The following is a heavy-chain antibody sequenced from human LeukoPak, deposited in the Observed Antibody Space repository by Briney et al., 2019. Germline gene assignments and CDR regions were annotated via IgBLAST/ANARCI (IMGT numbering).Heavy chain of an antibody. Sequence: SETLSLTCTVSADSIRSFYWSWIRQPPGKGLEWIGYISYSGSTNYNPSLKSRATISIDTSKNQFSLKLSSVTAADTVVYYCARSYGSGSYFENWGQGTLVTVSS. CDR1: ADSIRSFY. CDR2: ISYSGST. V-gene: IGHV4-59*01. CDR3: ARSYGSGSYFEN. J-gene: IGHJ4*02. D-gene: IGHD3-10*01.